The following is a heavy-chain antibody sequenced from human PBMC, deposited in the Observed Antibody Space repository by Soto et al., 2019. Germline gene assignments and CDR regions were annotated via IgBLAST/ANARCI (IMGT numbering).Heavy chain of an antibody. CDR3: ARLRPGATRGSYTFDI. CDR1: GFTFSSYS. J-gene: IGHJ3*02. D-gene: IGHD1-26*01. CDR2: ISSSSSYI. Sequence: GGSLRLSCAASGFTFSSYSMNWVRQAPGKGLEWVSSISSSSSYIYYADSVKGRFTISRDNAKNSLYLQMNSLRAEDTAVYYCARLRPGATRGSYTFDIWGQGTMVTVSS. V-gene: IGHV3-21*01.